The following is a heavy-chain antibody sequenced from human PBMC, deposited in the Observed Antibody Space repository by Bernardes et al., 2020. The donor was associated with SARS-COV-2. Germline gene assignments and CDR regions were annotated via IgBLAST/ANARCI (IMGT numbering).Heavy chain of an antibody. CDR3: ARIYSTAFFDFDY. CDR1: GFTFTTIC. J-gene: IGHJ4*02. Sequence: CLTLSFSASGFTFTTICMALVRHAPATGLGWVANINQDGSETIHVDSVKGRFTISRDNANNSLFMEMNTLRAEDTAVYYCARIYSTAFFDFDYWGQGTLVT. D-gene: IGHD6-13*01. V-gene: IGHV3-7*01. CDR2: INQDGSET.